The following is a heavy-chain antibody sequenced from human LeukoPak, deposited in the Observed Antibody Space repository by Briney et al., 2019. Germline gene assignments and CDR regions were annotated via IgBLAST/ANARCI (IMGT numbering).Heavy chain of an antibody. CDR1: GYTFTSYY. Sequence: GASVKVSCKASGYTFTSYYMHWVRQPPGQGLEWMGVINHSGGSTSYVQKFQGRVTMTRDTSTGTVYMELSSLRSEDTAVYYCARGTMATITDYWGQGTLVTVSS. J-gene: IGHJ4*02. CDR2: INHSGGST. D-gene: IGHD5-24*01. V-gene: IGHV1-46*01. CDR3: ARGTMATITDY.